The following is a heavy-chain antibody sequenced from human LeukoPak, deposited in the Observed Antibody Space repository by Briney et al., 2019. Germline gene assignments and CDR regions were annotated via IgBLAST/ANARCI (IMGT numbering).Heavy chain of an antibody. J-gene: IGHJ6*04. CDR3: AELGITMIGGV. CDR1: GYTLCSYK. Sequence: GGSLRLSCVDSGYTLCSYKMNWVRHAPGGGLEWVSYISSSGSTIYYADSVKGRFNISRDNAKTTLYLQMNSLRAEDTAVYYCAELGITMIGGVWGKGTTVTISS. D-gene: IGHD3-10*02. V-gene: IGHV3-48*03. CDR2: ISSSGSTI.